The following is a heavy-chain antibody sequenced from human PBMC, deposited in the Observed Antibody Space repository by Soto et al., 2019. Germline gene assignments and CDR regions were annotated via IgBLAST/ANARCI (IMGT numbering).Heavy chain of an antibody. CDR1: GFTFSSYG. Sequence: QVQLVESGGGVVQPGRSLRLSCAASGFTFSSYGMHWVRQAPGKGLEWVAVISYDGSNKYYADSVKGRFTISRDNSKNTLYLQMNRLRAEHTAVYYCAKPDYYGSGSYYTEWGQGTLVTVSS. D-gene: IGHD3-10*01. CDR3: AKPDYYGSGSYYTE. J-gene: IGHJ4*02. V-gene: IGHV3-30*18. CDR2: ISYDGSNK.